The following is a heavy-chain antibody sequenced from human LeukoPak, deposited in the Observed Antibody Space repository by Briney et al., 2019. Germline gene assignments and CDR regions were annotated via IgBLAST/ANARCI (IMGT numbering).Heavy chain of an antibody. Sequence: SETLSLTCTVSGGSISSYYWSWIRQPPGKGLEWIGYIYYSGSTNYNPSLKSRVTISVDTSKNQFSLKLSSVTAADTAVYYCARGGGIAAGFFDYWGQGTLVTVSS. CDR2: IYYSGST. CDR3: ARGGGIAAGFFDY. V-gene: IGHV4-59*01. J-gene: IGHJ4*02. CDR1: GGSISSYY. D-gene: IGHD6-13*01.